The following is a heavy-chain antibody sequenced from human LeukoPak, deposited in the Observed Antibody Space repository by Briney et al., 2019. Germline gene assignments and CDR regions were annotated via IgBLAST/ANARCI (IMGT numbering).Heavy chain of an antibody. D-gene: IGHD2-21*02. Sequence: PSETLSLTCTVSGGSISSYYWSWIRQPPGKGLEWIGYIYYSGSTNYNPSLKSRVTISVDTSKNQFSLKLSSVTAADTAVYYCARVNPYCGGDCYPHYFDYWGQGTLVTVSS. CDR1: GGSISSYY. V-gene: IGHV4-59*01. CDR2: IYYSGST. J-gene: IGHJ4*02. CDR3: ARVNPYCGGDCYPHYFDY.